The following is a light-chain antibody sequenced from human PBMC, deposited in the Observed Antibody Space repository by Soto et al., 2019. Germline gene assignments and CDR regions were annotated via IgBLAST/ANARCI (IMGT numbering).Light chain of an antibody. Sequence: QSALTQPASVSGSPGQSITISCTGTSSDVGGYNYVSWYQQHPGKAPKLMIYDVGDRPSGISNRFSASKSGNTASLTISGLQAEDEADYYCCSYTSSSTPWVFGTGTKVTVL. CDR1: SSDVGGYNY. J-gene: IGLJ1*01. CDR3: CSYTSSSTPWV. CDR2: DVG. V-gene: IGLV2-14*03.